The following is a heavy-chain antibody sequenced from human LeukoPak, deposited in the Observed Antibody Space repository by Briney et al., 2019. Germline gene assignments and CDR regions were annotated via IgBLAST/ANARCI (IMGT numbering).Heavy chain of an antibody. Sequence: GGSLRLSCAASGFTFHDYAMHWVRQAPGKGLEWVSGINWNSNTIGYAESVKGRFTISRDNAKNSLYLQMNSLRAEDTAFYYCAKDITSGWYDTAFDPWGQGTLVIVSS. D-gene: IGHD6-19*01. CDR1: GFTFHDYA. V-gene: IGHV3-9*01. J-gene: IGHJ5*02. CDR3: AKDITSGWYDTAFDP. CDR2: INWNSNTI.